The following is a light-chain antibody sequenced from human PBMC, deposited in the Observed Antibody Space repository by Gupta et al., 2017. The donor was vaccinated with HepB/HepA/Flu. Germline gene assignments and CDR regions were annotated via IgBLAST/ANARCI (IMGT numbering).Light chain of an antibody. Sequence: QSVLTQPPSASGTSGQRVTISCSGSNSNIGRRYVYWYQQLPGTAPKLLIYKSNQRPSGVPDRFSGSKSATSASLAISGLRSEDEADYYCAAWDDSLSAWVFGGGTKLTVL. J-gene: IGLJ3*02. CDR1: NSNIGRRY. CDR2: KSN. V-gene: IGLV1-47*01. CDR3: AAWDDSLSAWV.